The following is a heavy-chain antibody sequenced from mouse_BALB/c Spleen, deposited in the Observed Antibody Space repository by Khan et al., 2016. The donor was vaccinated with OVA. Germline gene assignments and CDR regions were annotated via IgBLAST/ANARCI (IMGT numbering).Heavy chain of an antibody. Sequence: EVELVESGGGLVRPGGSLKLSCAASGFAFSSYDMSWVRQTPEKRLEWVATISTRGSYTYYPDSAKGRSTISSDTARNTLYLQMNSLRSEDTALYYCSRPSYYGNPWFTYWGQGTLVTVSA. CDR2: ISTRGSYT. V-gene: IGHV5-9*02. D-gene: IGHD2-10*01. CDR1: GFAFSSYD. CDR3: SRPSYYGNPWFTY. J-gene: IGHJ3*01.